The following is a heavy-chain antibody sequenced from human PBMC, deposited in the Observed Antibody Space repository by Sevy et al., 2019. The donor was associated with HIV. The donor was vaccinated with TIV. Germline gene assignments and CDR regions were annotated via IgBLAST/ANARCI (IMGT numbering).Heavy chain of an antibody. CDR3: ARDFIAAAGSAGIYYYYGMDV. D-gene: IGHD6-13*01. Sequence: LSLTCAASGFTFSSYSMNWVRQAPGKGLEWVSSISSSSYIYYADSVKGRFTISRDNAKNSLYLQMNSLRAEDTAVYYCARDFIAAAGSAGIYYYYGMDVWGQGTTVTVSS. CDR1: GFTFSSYS. J-gene: IGHJ6*02. CDR2: ISSSSYI. V-gene: IGHV3-21*01.